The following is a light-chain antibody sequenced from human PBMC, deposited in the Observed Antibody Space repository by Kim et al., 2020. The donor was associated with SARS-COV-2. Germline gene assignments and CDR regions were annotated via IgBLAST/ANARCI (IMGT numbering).Light chain of an antibody. CDR1: QGISSY. Sequence: ASTGDRVTITCRASQGISSYLAWYQQKPGKAPKLLIYAASTLQSGVPSRFSGSGSGTDFTLTISCLQSEDFATNYCQQYYSYPWTFGQGTKVDIK. CDR3: QQYYSYPWT. CDR2: AAS. V-gene: IGKV1-8*01. J-gene: IGKJ1*01.